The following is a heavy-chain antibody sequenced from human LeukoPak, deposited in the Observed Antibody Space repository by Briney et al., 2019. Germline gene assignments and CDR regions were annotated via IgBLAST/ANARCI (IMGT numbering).Heavy chain of an antibody. CDR3: AREGRTGTTNREKNFDY. CDR2: ISAYNGNT. V-gene: IGHV1-18*01. CDR1: GYTFTSYG. J-gene: IGHJ4*02. Sequence: ASVKVSCKASGYTFTSYGISWVRQAPGQGLEWMGWISAYNGNTNYAQKLQGRVTMTTDTSTSTAYMELRSLRSDDTAVYYCAREGRTGTTNREKNFDYWGQGTLVTVSS. D-gene: IGHD1-1*01.